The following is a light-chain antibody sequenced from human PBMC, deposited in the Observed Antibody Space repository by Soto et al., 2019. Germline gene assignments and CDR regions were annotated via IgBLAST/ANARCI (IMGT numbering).Light chain of an antibody. V-gene: IGKV3-15*01. CDR1: ETVNSN. Sequence: EVVMTQSPATLSVSPGERATLSCRASETVNSNLAWYQQKPGQAPRLLIYTISIRATGIPARFSGSGSGTDFTLTISSLQSEDFGVYYCQQYNKWWTFGKGTKVDIK. CDR2: TIS. CDR3: QQYNKWWT. J-gene: IGKJ1*01.